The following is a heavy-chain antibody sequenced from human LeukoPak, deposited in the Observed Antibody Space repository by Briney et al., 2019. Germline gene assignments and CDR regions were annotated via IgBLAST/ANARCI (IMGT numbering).Heavy chain of an antibody. Sequence: PSETLSLTCTVSGGSIRDTTYYWGWIRQPPGKGLEWIGSIYYSGNTYYNPSLMSRVTISVDTSKNQFSLKLSSETAADTAVYYCARSYMIAEYDAFDIWGQGTMVTVSS. CDR2: IYYSGNT. J-gene: IGHJ3*02. D-gene: IGHD3-22*01. CDR1: GGSIRDTTYY. V-gene: IGHV4-39*07. CDR3: ARSYMIAEYDAFDI.